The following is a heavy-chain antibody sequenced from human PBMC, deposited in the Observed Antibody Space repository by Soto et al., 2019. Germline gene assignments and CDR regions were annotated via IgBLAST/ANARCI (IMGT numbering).Heavy chain of an antibody. CDR3: AKDPRGKGVFDP. Sequence: GGSLRLSCEASVFTFSGFDMHWVRQPTGKGLEWVSTIGTAGDTYYAVSVQGRVAIARDNAKASLSLQMNSLRAGDTAVYCAKDPRGKGVFDPWGQGALVTVAS. CDR2: IGTAGDT. D-gene: IGHD3-10*01. CDR1: VFTFSGFD. J-gene: IGHJ5*02. V-gene: IGHV3-13*01.